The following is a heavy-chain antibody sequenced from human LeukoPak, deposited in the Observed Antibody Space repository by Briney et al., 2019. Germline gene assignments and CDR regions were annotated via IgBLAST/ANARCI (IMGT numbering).Heavy chain of an antibody. J-gene: IGHJ4*02. V-gene: IGHV3-23*01. Sequence: GGSLRLSCAASGFTFSSYAMSWVRQALGKGLEWVSAISGSGGSTYYADSVKGRFTISRDNSKNTLYLQMNSLRAEDTAVYYCAKGPNPLRYDSSGDYWGQGTLVTVSS. CDR3: AKGPNPLRYDSSGDY. CDR1: GFTFSSYA. CDR2: ISGSGGST. D-gene: IGHD3-22*01.